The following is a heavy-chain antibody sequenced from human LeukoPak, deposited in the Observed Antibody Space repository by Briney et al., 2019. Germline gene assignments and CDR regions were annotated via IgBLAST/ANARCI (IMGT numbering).Heavy chain of an antibody. J-gene: IGHJ6*03. CDR2: INPNSGGT. CDR3: ARAGIHYYYYMDL. CDR1: GYTFTGYY. Sequence: ASVKVSCKASGYTFTGYYMHWVRQDPGQGLEWMGWINPNSGGTNYAQKFQGRVTMTRDTSISTAYMELSRLRSDDTAVYYCARAGIHYYYYMDLWGKETTVTVSS. D-gene: IGHD3-10*01. V-gene: IGHV1-2*02.